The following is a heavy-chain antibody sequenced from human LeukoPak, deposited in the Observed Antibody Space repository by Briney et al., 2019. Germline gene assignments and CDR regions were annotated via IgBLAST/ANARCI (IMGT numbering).Heavy chain of an antibody. D-gene: IGHD2-2*01. CDR3: TTDLDCSSTSCYGRGYCGMDV. Sequence: GGSLRLSCAASGFTFNNAWMSWVRQAPGKGLEWVGRIKSKTDGGTTDYAAPLKDRFTISRDDSKNTLYLQMNSLKTEDTAVYYCTTDLDCSSTSCYGRGYCGMDVWGQGTTVTVSS. CDR2: IKSKTDGGTT. V-gene: IGHV3-15*01. CDR1: GFTFNNAW. J-gene: IGHJ6*02.